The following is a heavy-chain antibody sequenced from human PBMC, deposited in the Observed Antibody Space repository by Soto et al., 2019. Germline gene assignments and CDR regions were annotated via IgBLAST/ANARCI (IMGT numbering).Heavy chain of an antibody. CDR1: GGSFSGYY. CDR3: ARGRRGCTNGVCHHYYYYYYMDV. Sequence: QVQLQQWGAGLLKPSETLSLTCAVYGGSFSGYYWSWIRQPPGKGLEWIGEINHSGSTNYNPSLKSRVTISVDTSTNQFSLKLSSVTAADTAVYYCARGRRGCTNGVCHHYYYYYYMDVWGKGTTVTVSS. J-gene: IGHJ6*03. CDR2: INHSGST. D-gene: IGHD2-8*01. V-gene: IGHV4-34*01.